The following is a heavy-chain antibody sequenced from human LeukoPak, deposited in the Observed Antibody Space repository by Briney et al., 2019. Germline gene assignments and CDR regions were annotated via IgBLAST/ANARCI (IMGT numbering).Heavy chain of an antibody. CDR1: GGTFSSYA. D-gene: IGHD5-18*01. J-gene: IGHJ4*02. CDR2: IIPIFGTA. V-gene: IGHV1-69*13. CDR3: ARDHAGYSYGFDY. Sequence: SVKVSCKASGGTFSSYAISWVRQAPGQGLERMGGIIPIFGTANYAQKFQGRVTITADESTSTAYMELSSLRSEDTAVYYCARDHAGYSYGFDYWGQGTLVTVSS.